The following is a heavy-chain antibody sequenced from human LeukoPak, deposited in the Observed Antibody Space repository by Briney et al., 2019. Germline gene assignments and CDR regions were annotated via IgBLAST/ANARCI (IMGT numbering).Heavy chain of an antibody. CDR1: GYTFTSYY. CDR2: IIPIFGTA. CDR3: ARPLAAATNWFDP. J-gene: IGHJ5*02. Sequence: ASVKVSCKASGYTFTSYYMHWVRQAPGQGLEWMGGIIPIFGTANYAQKFQGRVTITADESTSTAYMELSSLRSEDTAVYYCARPLAAATNWFDPWGQGTLVTVSS. V-gene: IGHV1-69*13. D-gene: IGHD6-13*01.